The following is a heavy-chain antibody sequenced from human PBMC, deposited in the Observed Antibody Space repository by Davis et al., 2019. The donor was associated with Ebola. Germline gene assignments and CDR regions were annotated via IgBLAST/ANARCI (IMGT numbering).Heavy chain of an antibody. D-gene: IGHD2-15*01. V-gene: IGHV3-74*01. CDR3: AKDRVGSCYLCTYYYYYGMDV. CDR1: GFTFSSYW. J-gene: IGHJ6*02. CDR2: INSDGSST. Sequence: HTGGSLRLSCAASGFTFSSYWMHWVRQAPGKVLVWVSRINSDGSSTSYADSVKGRFTISRDNAKNTLYLQMNSLRAEDTAVYYCAKDRVGSCYLCTYYYYYGMDVWGQGTTVTVSS.